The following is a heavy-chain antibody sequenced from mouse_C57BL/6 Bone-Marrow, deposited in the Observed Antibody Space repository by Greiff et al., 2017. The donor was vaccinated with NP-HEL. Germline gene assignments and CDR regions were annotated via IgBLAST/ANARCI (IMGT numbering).Heavy chain of an antibody. J-gene: IGHJ2*01. CDR1: GYTFTDYY. D-gene: IGHD1-1*01. CDR2: IFPGSGST. CDR3: ARSGHYYGSSYGY. Sequence: VKLMESGPELVKPGASVKISCKASGYTFTDYYINWVKQRPGQGLEWIGWIFPGSGSTYYNEKFKGKATLTVDKSSSTAYMLLSSLTSEDSAVYFCARSGHYYGSSYGYWGQGTTLTVSS. V-gene: IGHV1-75*01.